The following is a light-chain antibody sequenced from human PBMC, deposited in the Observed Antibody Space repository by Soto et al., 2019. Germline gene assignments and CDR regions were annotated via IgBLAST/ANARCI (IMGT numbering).Light chain of an antibody. CDR2: DVS. J-gene: IGLJ1*01. CDR3: SLYTSENTYV. Sequence: QSVLTQPAYVSGSPGQAITISCSGTSSDVGAFNYVSWYQQHPGKAPKLMIYDVSNRPSGVSNRFSGSKSGNTASLTISGLRAEDEADYYCSLYTSENTYVFGTGTKVTVL. V-gene: IGLV2-14*03. CDR1: SSDVGAFNY.